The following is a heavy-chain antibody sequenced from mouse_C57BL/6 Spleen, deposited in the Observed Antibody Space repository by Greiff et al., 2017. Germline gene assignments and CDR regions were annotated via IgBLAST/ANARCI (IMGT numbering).Heavy chain of an antibody. CDR1: GYTFTDYE. D-gene: IGHD1-1*01. CDR2: IDPETGGT. V-gene: IGHV1-15*01. J-gene: IGHJ3*01. Sequence: VKLMESGAELVRPGASVTLSCKASGYTFTDYEMHWVKQTPVHGLEWIGAIDPETGGTAYNQKFKGKAILTADKSSSTAYMELRSLTSEDSAVYYCTREGYYGAYWGQGTLVTVSA. CDR3: TREGYYGAY.